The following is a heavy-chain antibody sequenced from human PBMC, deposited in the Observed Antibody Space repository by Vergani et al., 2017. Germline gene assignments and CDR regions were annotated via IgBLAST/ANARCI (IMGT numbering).Heavy chain of an antibody. D-gene: IGHD2-21*02. CDR3: ARSRCGGACFMSNWLDT. V-gene: IGHV3-74*03. Sequence: EVQLVESGGGLVQPGGSLRLSCAASGFTLGQYWMHWVRQTPGTGLEWVSRVKSDGNSAMYADSVKGRFTISRDNSKNTLYLEMKSLRVEDTAVYYRARSRCGGACFMSNWLDTWVQGTLVSVPS. CDR1: GFTLGQYW. CDR2: VKSDGNSA. J-gene: IGHJ5*02.